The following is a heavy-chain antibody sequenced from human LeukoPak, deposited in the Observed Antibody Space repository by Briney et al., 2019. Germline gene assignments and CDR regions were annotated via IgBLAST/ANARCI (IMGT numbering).Heavy chain of an antibody. CDR1: GYTFTGNH. CDR3: ARGNSGSHYVEYYYGMDV. V-gene: IGHV1-2*02. D-gene: IGHD1-26*01. CDR2: INPNSGGT. Sequence: ASVKVSCKASGYTFTGNHMHWVRQAPGQGLEWMGWINPNSGGTNYAQKFQGRVIMTRDTSISTAYMELSRLGSDDTAVYYCARGNSGSHYVEYYYGMDVWGQGTTVIVSS. J-gene: IGHJ6*02.